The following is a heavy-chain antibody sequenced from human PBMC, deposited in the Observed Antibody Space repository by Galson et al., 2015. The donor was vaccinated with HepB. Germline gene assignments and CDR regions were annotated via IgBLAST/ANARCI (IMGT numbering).Heavy chain of an antibody. CDR2: ISYDGSNK. D-gene: IGHD5-12*01. CDR1: GFTFSSYA. J-gene: IGHJ4*02. Sequence: SLRLSCAASGFTFSSYAMHWVRQAPGKGLEWVAVISYDGSNKYYADSVKGRFTISRDNSKNTLYLQMNSLRAEDTAVYYCARVLRGYSGYDHLAFDYWGQGTLVTVSS. CDR3: ARVLRGYSGYDHLAFDY. V-gene: IGHV3-30*04.